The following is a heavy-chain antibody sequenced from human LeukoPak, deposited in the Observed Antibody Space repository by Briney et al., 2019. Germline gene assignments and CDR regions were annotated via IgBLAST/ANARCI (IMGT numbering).Heavy chain of an antibody. CDR3: ARRYSSGYYYFSASRGDNWFDP. Sequence: PSETLSLTCTVSGYSISSGYYWGWIRQPPGKGLEWIGSIYHSGSTYYNPSLKSRVTISVDTSKNQFSLKLSSVTAADTAVYYCARRYSSGYYYFSASRGDNWFDPWGQGTLVTVSS. V-gene: IGHV4-38-2*02. CDR1: GYSISSGYY. J-gene: IGHJ5*02. D-gene: IGHD3-22*01. CDR2: IYHSGST.